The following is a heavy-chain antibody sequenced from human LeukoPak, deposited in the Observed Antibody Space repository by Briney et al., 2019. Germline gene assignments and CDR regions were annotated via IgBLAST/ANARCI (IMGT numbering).Heavy chain of an antibody. CDR1: GYSFTTYW. J-gene: IGHJ4*02. CDR3: GRLMGVTASVY. V-gene: IGHV5-51*01. D-gene: IGHD3-10*01. Sequence: GESLKISCKGSGYSFTTYWIGWVRQMPGKGLEWMGIIYPDDSDTRYSPSFQGQVPISADESLNTIYLQWSSLKASDTAVYFCGRLMGVTASVYWGQGTLVTVSS. CDR2: IYPDDSDT.